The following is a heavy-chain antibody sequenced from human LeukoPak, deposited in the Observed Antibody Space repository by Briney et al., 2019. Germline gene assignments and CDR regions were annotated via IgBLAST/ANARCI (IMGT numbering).Heavy chain of an antibody. CDR2: ISGSGGST. J-gene: IGHJ5*02. D-gene: IGHD3-16*01. CDR3: AKDPRGSPPRASAP. Sequence: PGGSLRLSCAASGFTFSSYAMTWVRQAPGKGLEWVSSISGSGGSTYYADSVKGRFTISRDSSTNTLYLQMNSLRAEDTAVYSCAKDPRGSPPRASAPWGQGTLVTVSS. V-gene: IGHV3-23*01. CDR1: GFTFSSYA.